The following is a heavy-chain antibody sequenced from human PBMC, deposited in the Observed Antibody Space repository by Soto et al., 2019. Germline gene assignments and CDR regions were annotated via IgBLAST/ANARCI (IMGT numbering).Heavy chain of an antibody. CDR3: AKDIGYCSSTSCYGTHY. V-gene: IGHV3-23*01. CDR2: ISGSGGST. J-gene: IGHJ4*02. CDR1: GFTFSRYA. Sequence: GGALRLSCAASGFTFSRYAMSWVRQAPGKGLEWVSAISGSGGSTYYADSVKGRFTISRDNSKNTLYLQMNSLRAEDTAVYYCAKDIGYCSSTSCYGTHYWGQGTLVTVSS. D-gene: IGHD2-2*01.